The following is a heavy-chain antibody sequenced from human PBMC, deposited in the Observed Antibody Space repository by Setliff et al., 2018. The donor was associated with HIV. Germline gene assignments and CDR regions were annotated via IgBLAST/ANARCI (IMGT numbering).Heavy chain of an antibody. CDR1: GGGSISSRY. D-gene: IGHD4-4*01. J-gene: IGHJ4*02. CDR2: IFNSGST. Sequence: PSDTLSLTCTVSGGGSISSRYWSWIRQSPGKGLEWIGYIFNSGSTNYKASLKSRVTISVDMAKNQVSLNLTSVTAADTAVYYCTRGGSMTTLTTWGQGTLVTVSS. V-gene: IGHV4-59*11. CDR3: TRGGSMTTLTT.